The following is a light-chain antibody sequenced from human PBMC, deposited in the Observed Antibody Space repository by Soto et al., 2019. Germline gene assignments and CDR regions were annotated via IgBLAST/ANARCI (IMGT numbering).Light chain of an antibody. CDR3: QQYNGYRWT. Sequence: DIQMTHSPSTLSSSLGDIVTITCRASQSISNWLAWYQQKPGKAPKILIYKTSSLESGVPSRFSGSGSGTEFTLTISSLQPDDFATYYCQQYNGYRWTFGQGTKVDI. V-gene: IGKV1-5*03. J-gene: IGKJ1*01. CDR1: QSISNW. CDR2: KTS.